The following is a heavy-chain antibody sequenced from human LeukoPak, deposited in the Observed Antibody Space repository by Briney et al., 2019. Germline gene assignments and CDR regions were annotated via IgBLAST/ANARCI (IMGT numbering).Heavy chain of an antibody. CDR2: IIPIFGTA. CDR1: GGTFSSYA. Sequence: SVKVSCKASGGTFSSYAISWVRQAPGQGLEWMGGIIPIFGTANYAQKFQGRVTITTDESTSTAYMELSSLRSEDTAVYYCARLGVGATTGAFDYWGQGTLVTVSS. V-gene: IGHV1-69*05. J-gene: IGHJ4*02. D-gene: IGHD1-26*01. CDR3: ARLGVGATTGAFDY.